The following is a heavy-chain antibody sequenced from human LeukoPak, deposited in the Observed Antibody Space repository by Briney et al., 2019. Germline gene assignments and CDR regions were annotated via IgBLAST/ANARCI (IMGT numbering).Heavy chain of an antibody. CDR2: IYYTGRT. D-gene: IGHD3-22*01. J-gene: IGHJ1*01. CDR3: ARRRYYDSTGYLD. CDR1: GGSISSGSYY. V-gene: IGHV4-39*01. Sequence: SETLSLTCTVSGGSISSGSYYWGWIRQPPGKGLEWIGDIYYTGRTYYNSSLKSRLTVSIDTSKNQFSLKLASLSAADTAVYYCARRRYYDSTGYLDWGQGTLITVSS.